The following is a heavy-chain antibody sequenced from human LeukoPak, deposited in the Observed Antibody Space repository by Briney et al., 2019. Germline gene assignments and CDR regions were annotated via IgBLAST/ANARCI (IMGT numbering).Heavy chain of an antibody. D-gene: IGHD3-22*01. CDR1: GFTFSSYG. V-gene: IGHV3-30*18. CDR3: AKVYDSSGYYPNPSEFDY. CDR2: ISYDGSNK. Sequence: PGGSLRLSCAASGFTFSSYGMHWVRQAPGKGLEWVAVISYDGSNKYYADSVKGRFTISRDNSKNTLYLQMNSLRAEDTAVYYCAKVYDSSGYYPNPSEFDYWGQGTLVTVSS. J-gene: IGHJ4*02.